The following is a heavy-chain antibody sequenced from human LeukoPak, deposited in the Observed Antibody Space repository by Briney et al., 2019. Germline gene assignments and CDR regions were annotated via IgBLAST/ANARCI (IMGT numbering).Heavy chain of an antibody. D-gene: IGHD1-7*01. CDR2: IKSDGSIT. CDR3: VVLGTFLLDP. V-gene: IGHV3-74*01. J-gene: IGHJ5*02. Sequence: GGSLRLSCAASGFSINTYWMHWVRQAPGKGLVWVSRIKSDGSITDYADSVKGRFTISRDNTKNTLYLQMNSLRAEDTAVYYCVVLGTFLLDPWGQGTLVTVSS. CDR1: GFSINTYW.